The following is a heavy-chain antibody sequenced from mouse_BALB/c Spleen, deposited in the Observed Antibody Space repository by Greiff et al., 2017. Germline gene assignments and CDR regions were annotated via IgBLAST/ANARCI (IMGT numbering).Heavy chain of an antibody. V-gene: IGHV4-1*02. Sequence: EVQLLESGGGLVQPGGSLKLSCAASGFDFSRYWMSWVRQAPGKGLEWIGEINPDSSTINYTPSLKDKFIISRDNAKNTLYLQMSKVRSEDTALYYCARGGYDYEAYYAMDYWGQGTSVTVSS. D-gene: IGHD2-4*01. CDR2: INPDSSTI. CDR1: GFDFSRYW. J-gene: IGHJ4*01. CDR3: ARGGYDYEAYYAMDY.